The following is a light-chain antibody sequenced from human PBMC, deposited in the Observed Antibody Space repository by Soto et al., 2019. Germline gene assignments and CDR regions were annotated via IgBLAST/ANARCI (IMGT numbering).Light chain of an antibody. V-gene: IGLV2-14*01. CDR1: SSDVGGYNY. Sequence: QSALTQPASVSGSPGQSITISCTGTSSDVGGYNYVSWYQQHPGKAPKLMIYGVSNRPSGVSSRFSGSKPGNTASLTISALQAEDGANYYGPPYTRSPTGVFGGGTKRTVL. CDR2: GVS. J-gene: IGLJ3*02. CDR3: PPYTRSPTGV.